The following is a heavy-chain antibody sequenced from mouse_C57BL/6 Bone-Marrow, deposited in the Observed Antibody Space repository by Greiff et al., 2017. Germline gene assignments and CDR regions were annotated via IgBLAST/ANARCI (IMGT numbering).Heavy chain of an antibody. Sequence: QVQLQQSGPELVKPGASVKISCKASGYAFSSSWMNWVKQRPGKGLEWIGRFYPGDGDTNYNGKFKGKTTLTADKSSSTAYMQQSSLTSEDATVYSGARSKDWGQGTTLTVSS. CDR3: ARSKD. CDR1: GYAFSSSW. CDR2: FYPGDGDT. V-gene: IGHV1-82*01. J-gene: IGHJ2*01.